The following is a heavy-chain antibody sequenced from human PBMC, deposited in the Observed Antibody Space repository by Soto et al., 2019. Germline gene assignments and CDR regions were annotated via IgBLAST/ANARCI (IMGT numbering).Heavy chain of an antibody. CDR1: GYTSTSYY. Sequence: ASVKVSCKASGYTSTSYYMHWVRQAPGQGLEWMGIINPSGGSTSYAQKFQGRVTMTRDTSTSTVYMELSSLRSEDTAVYYCARDRYYYDSSGYSDAFDIWGQGTMVTVSS. V-gene: IGHV1-46*01. D-gene: IGHD3-22*01. CDR2: INPSGGST. J-gene: IGHJ3*02. CDR3: ARDRYYYDSSGYSDAFDI.